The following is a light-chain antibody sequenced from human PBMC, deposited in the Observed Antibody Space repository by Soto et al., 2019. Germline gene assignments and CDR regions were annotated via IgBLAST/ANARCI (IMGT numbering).Light chain of an antibody. CDR3: QQYVTSPYT. CDR1: QRISSSY. Sequence: EIVLTQSPGTLSLSPGERATLSCRASQRISSSYLAWYQQKPGQAPRLLIYAASSRATGIPDRFSGSGSGTDFTLTISRLEPEDFAVYYCQQYVTSPYTLGQGTKLEIK. J-gene: IGKJ2*01. V-gene: IGKV3-20*01. CDR2: AAS.